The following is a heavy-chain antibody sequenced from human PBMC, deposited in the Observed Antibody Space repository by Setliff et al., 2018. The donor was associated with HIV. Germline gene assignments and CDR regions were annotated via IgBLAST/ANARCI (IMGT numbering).Heavy chain of an antibody. CDR3: AKDRWGGKPYYFDY. CDR2: ISGSGGGT. Sequence: GGSLRLSCAASGFTFSSAWMGWVRQAPGKGLEWVSGISGSGGGTYYADSVKGRFTISRDNSQNTLYLQMNSLRAEDTAVYYCAKDRWGGKPYYFDYWGQGTLVTVSS. J-gene: IGHJ4*02. CDR1: GFTFSSAW. V-gene: IGHV3-23*01. D-gene: IGHD7-27*01.